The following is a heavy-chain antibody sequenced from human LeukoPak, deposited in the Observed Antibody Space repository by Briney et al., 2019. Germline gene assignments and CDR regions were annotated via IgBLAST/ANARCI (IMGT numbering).Heavy chain of an antibody. CDR3: AKDFDSWVPHYYGSGPFLAYYGMDV. V-gene: IGHV3-30*18. Sequence: GGSLRLSCAASGFTFSSYGMHWGRQAPGKGLEWVAVISYDGSNKYYADSVKGRFTISRDNSKNTLYLQMNSLRAEDTAVYYCAKDFDSWVPHYYGSGPFLAYYGMDVWGQGTTVTVSS. D-gene: IGHD3-10*01. CDR1: GFTFSSYG. J-gene: IGHJ6*02. CDR2: ISYDGSNK.